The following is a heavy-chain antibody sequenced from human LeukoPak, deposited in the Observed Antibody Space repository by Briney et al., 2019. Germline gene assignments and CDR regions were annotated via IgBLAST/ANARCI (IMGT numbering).Heavy chain of an antibody. CDR2: IYPADSDT. Sequence: GESLKISRKGSGYSFPDYWIGWVRQMPGQGLEWMGIIYPADSDTRYSPSFQGQVTISAGKSINTAYLQWSTLKASDTATYYCARRRGDGYNSPFDYWGQGTLVTVPS. CDR3: ARRRGDGYNSPFDY. V-gene: IGHV5-51*01. CDR1: GYSFPDYW. J-gene: IGHJ4*02. D-gene: IGHD5-24*01.